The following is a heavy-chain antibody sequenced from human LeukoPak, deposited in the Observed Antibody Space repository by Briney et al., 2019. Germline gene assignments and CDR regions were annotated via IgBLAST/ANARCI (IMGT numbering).Heavy chain of an antibody. CDR1: GGSISSGGYS. V-gene: IGHV4-30-2*01. CDR3: ASGPVGGAWFDP. J-gene: IGHJ5*02. Sequence: SETLSLTCAVSGGSISSGGYSWSWIRQPPGKGLEWIGYIYHSGSTYYNPSLKSRVTISVDRSKNQFSLKLSSVTAADTAVYYCASGPVGGAWFDPWGQGTLVTVSS. D-gene: IGHD3-16*01. CDR2: IYHSGST.